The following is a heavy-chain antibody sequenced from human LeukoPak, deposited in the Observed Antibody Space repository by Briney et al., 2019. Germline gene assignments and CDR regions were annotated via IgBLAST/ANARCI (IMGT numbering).Heavy chain of an antibody. V-gene: IGHV1-8*01. CDR2: MNPNSGNT. J-gene: IGHJ6*03. Sequence: ASVTVSCTASGYTFTIYDINWVRQATGQGLEWMGWMNPNSGNTGYAQKFQGRVTMTRNTSISTAYMELSSLRSEDTAVYYCARGHSPVLRFLEWLPAYYMDVWGKGTTVTVSS. D-gene: IGHD3-3*01. CDR1: GYTFTIYD. CDR3: ARGHSPVLRFLEWLPAYYMDV.